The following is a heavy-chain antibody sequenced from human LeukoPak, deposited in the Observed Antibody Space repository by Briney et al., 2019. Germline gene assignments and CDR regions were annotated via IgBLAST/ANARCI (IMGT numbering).Heavy chain of an antibody. J-gene: IGHJ4*02. CDR2: INDDGSDT. CDR3: ARDLNAQYYYDSSGSTKLFDY. CDR1: GFTFKPYW. Sequence: GGSLRLSCAASGFTFKPYWMHWVRQVPGKRPVWVSRINDDGSDTIYADSVRGRFTISRDDAKNTVYLQMNNLRAEDTAVYYCARDLNAQYYYDSSGSTKLFDYWGQGTLVTVSS. D-gene: IGHD3-22*01. V-gene: IGHV3-74*01.